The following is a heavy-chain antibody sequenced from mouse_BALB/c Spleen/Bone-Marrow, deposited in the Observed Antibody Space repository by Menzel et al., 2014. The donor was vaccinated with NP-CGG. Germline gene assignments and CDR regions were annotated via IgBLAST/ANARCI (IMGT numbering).Heavy chain of an antibody. J-gene: IGHJ1*01. V-gene: IGHV7-3*02. CDR3: ARDRNYDINWYFDV. CDR1: GFTFTDYY. Sequence: EVQLQQSGGGLVQPGGSLRLSCATSGFTFTDYYMSWVRQPPGKALEWLVFIRNKANGYTIEYSASVEGRFTISRDNSQSNLYLQMNILRTEDSATYYCARDRNYDINWYFDVWGAGTTVTVSS. D-gene: IGHD1-1*01. CDR2: IRNKANGYTI.